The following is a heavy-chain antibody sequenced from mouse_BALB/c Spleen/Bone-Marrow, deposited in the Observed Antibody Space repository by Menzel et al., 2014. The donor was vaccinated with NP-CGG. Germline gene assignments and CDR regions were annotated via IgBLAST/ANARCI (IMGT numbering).Heavy chain of an antibody. Sequence: VQLVESGAELMKPGASVMISCKATGYTFSDYWIEWVKQRPGHGLEWIGEILPGGGSTNYNENFKGKATFTADTSYNTAYMQLSSLTSEDSAVYYCAKGGHVMDYWGQGTSVTVSS. CDR2: ILPGGGST. CDR1: GYTFSDYW. J-gene: IGHJ4*01. D-gene: IGHD1-1*02. CDR3: AKGGHVMDY. V-gene: IGHV1-9*01.